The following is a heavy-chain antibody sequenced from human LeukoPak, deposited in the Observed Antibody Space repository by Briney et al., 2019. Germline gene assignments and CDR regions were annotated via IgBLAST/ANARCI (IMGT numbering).Heavy chain of an antibody. CDR1: GFTFSSYS. CDR3: ASHPLWNDGIYNWFDP. Sequence: GGSLRLSCAASGFTFSSYSMNWVRQAPGKGLEWVSSISSSSSYIYYADSVKGRFTISRDNAKNSLYLQMNSLRAEDTAVYYCASHPLWNDGIYNWFDPWGQGTLVTVSS. CDR2: ISSSSSYI. J-gene: IGHJ5*02. D-gene: IGHD1-1*01. V-gene: IGHV3-21*01.